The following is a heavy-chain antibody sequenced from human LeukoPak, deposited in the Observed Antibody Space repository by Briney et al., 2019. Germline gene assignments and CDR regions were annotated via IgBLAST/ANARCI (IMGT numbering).Heavy chain of an antibody. CDR1: GFTLGNHW. D-gene: IGHD4-17*01. CDR2: IKQDGSQK. J-gene: IGHJ4*02. V-gene: IGHV3-7*01. Sequence: GASLRLACATAGFTLGNHWVSWVRHAPGKGRGWGDNIKQDGSQKDHVRCEKGRFTSSRDNHNHSLYLQLNSLRDEDTAVYYCARLRTVDWWGQGTLVTVSS. CDR3: ARLRTVDW.